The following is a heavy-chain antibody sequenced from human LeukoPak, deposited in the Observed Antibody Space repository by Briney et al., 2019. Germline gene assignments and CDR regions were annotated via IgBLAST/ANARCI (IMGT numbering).Heavy chain of an antibody. D-gene: IGHD1-26*01. CDR2: INHSGST. Sequence: SQTLSLTCTVSGGSISSGGYYWSWIRQPPGKGLEWIGEINHSGSTNYNPSLKSRVTISVDTSKNQFSLKLSSVTAADTAVYYCARRVQSGSYNYWGQGTLVTVSS. V-gene: IGHV4-30-2*01. CDR1: GGSISSGGYY. J-gene: IGHJ4*02. CDR3: ARRVQSGSYNY.